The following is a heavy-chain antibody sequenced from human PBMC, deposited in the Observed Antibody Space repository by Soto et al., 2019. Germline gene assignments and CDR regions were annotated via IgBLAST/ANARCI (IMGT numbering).Heavy chain of an antibody. D-gene: IGHD6-6*01. CDR1: GYSFTSYW. Sequence: GESLKISCKGSGYSFTSYWISWVRQMPGKGLEWMGRIDPSDSYTNYSPSFQDHVTISADKSISTAYLQWSSLKASDTAMYYCASHSRIAARPYYYYGMDVWGQGTTVTVS. CDR2: IDPSDSYT. J-gene: IGHJ6*02. CDR3: ASHSRIAARPYYYYGMDV. V-gene: IGHV5-10-1*01.